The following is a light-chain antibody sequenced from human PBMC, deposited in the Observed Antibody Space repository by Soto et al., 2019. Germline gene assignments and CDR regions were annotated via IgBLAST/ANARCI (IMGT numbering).Light chain of an antibody. J-gene: IGLJ3*02. CDR3: RTWGTGIQV. CDR1: SGHSSYA. Sequence: QLVLTQSPSPSASLGASVKLTCTLSSGHSSYAIAWHQQQPEKGPRYLMKLNSDGSHSKGDGIPDRFSGSSSGAERYLTISSLQSEYEADYYCRTWGTGIQVFGGGTKLTVL. V-gene: IGLV4-69*01. CDR2: LNSDGSH.